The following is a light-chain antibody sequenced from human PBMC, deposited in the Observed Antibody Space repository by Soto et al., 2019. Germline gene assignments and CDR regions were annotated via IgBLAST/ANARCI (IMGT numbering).Light chain of an antibody. CDR1: QSVTSA. V-gene: IGKV3-11*01. Sequence: PGERANLSCRATQSVTSALVGYQHTPGQAPRLLIYDASNRATGIPARFSGSGSGTDFPLTISNLEPEDFAVYYCQHRSTWPRPFGGGTKVDIK. J-gene: IGKJ4*01. CDR3: QHRSTWPRP. CDR2: DAS.